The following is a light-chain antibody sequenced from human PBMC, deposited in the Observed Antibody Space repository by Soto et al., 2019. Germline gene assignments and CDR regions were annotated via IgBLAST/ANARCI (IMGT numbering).Light chain of an antibody. Sequence: QAVVTQPPSVSGAPGQRVTISCTGSSSNIGAGFDVHWYHQIAGTAPKLLIYEGTQRPSGVSSRFSGSKSGNTASLTISGLQAEDEADYYCCSYASSSSYVFGTGTKLTVL. CDR3: CSYASSSSYV. J-gene: IGLJ1*01. CDR2: EGT. CDR1: SSNIGAGFD. V-gene: IGLV1-40*01.